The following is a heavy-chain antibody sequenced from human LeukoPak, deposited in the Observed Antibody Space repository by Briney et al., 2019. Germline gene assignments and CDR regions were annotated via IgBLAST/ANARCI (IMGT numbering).Heavy chain of an antibody. CDR2: IYHSGST. Sequence: SETLSLTCAVSGGSISSSNWWSWVRQPPGKGLEWIGEIYHSGSTNYNPSLKSRVTISVDKSKNQFSLKLSSVTAADTAVYYCAREAPYSSSWSGLDPWGQGTLVTVSS. D-gene: IGHD6-13*01. J-gene: IGHJ5*02. CDR3: AREAPYSSSWSGLDP. V-gene: IGHV4-4*02. CDR1: GGSISSSNW.